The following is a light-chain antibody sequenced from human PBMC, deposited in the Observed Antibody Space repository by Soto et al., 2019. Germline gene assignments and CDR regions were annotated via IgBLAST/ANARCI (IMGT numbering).Light chain of an antibody. CDR1: QTISSNY. CDR2: DAS. J-gene: IGKJ1*01. CDR3: QQRSNWPPT. V-gene: IGKV3-11*01. Sequence: EIMLTQSPGTLSLSPGERTTLSCRASQTISSNYLAWYQQKPGQAPRLLIYDASNRATGIPARFSGSGSGTDFSLTISSLEPEDFAVYYCQQRSNWPPTFGQGTKVDIK.